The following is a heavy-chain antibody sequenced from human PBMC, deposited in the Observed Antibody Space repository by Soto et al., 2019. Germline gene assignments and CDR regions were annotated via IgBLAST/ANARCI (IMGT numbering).Heavy chain of an antibody. D-gene: IGHD6-6*01. Sequence: GASVKVSCKASGGTFSSYTISGVRQAPGQGLEWMGRIIPILGIANYAQKFQGRVTITADKSTSTAYMELSSLRSEDTAVYYCARVQYSSSGLAFDIWGQGTMVTVSS. V-gene: IGHV1-69*02. J-gene: IGHJ3*02. CDR2: IIPILGIA. CDR1: GGTFSSYT. CDR3: ARVQYSSSGLAFDI.